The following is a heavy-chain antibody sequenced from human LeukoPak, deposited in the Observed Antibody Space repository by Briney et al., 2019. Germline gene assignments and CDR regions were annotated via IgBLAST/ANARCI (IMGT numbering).Heavy chain of an antibody. CDR3: ARDQGTVTTGYFDY. CDR1: GFTFSSYS. J-gene: IGHJ4*02. CDR2: ISSSSSTI. D-gene: IGHD4-11*01. Sequence: HGGSLRLSCAASGFTFSSYSMNWVRQAPGKGLEWVSYISSSSSTIYYADSVKGRFTISRDNAKNSLYLQMNSLRAEDTAVYYCARDQGTVTTGYFDYWGQGTLVTVTS. V-gene: IGHV3-48*01.